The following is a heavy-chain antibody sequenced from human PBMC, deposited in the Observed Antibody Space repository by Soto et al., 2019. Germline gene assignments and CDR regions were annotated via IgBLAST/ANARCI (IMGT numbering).Heavy chain of an antibody. J-gene: IGHJ4*02. CDR2: IWYDGSNK. CDR3: VHTVTTSIHYYFDY. CDR1: GFTFSSYG. V-gene: IGHV3-33*01. Sequence: GGSLRLSCAASGFTFSSYGMHWVRQAPGKGLEWVAVIWYDGSNKYYADSVKGRFTISRDNSKNTLYLQMNSLRADDTAVYYCVHTVTTSIHYYFDYWGQGTLVTVSS. D-gene: IGHD4-17*01.